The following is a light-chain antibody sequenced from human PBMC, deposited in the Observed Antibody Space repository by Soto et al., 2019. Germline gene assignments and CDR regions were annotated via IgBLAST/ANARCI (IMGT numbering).Light chain of an antibody. V-gene: IGLV2-14*01. CDR1: SSVVGGYNY. J-gene: IGLJ3*02. Sequence: QSALTQPASVSGSPGQSITISCTGTSSVVGGYNYVSWYQQHPGKAPKLVIYDVSNRPSGVSNRFSGSKSGNTASLTISGLQAEDEADYYCSSYTSTSTWVFGGGTKVTVL. CDR2: DVS. CDR3: SSYTSTSTWV.